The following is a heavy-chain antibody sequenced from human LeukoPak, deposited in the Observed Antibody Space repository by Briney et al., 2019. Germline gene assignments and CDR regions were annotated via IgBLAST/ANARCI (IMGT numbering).Heavy chain of an antibody. CDR3: ARAYIVVVPAAISPLYYMDV. D-gene: IGHD2-2*01. CDR1: GYTFTGYY. CDR2: INPNSGGT. Sequence: ASVKVSCKASGYTFTGYYMHWVRQAPGQGLEWMGWINPNSGGTNYAQKFQGRVTMTRDTSISTAYMELSRLRSDDTAVYYCARAYIVVVPAAISPLYYMDVWGKGTTVTVSS. J-gene: IGHJ6*03. V-gene: IGHV1-2*02.